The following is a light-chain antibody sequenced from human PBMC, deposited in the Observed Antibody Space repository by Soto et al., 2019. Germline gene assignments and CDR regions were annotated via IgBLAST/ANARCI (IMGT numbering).Light chain of an antibody. CDR2: AAS. CDR3: QQLLSYPIT. Sequence: DIQLTQSPSFLSTSVGDRVTITCRASQGISSYLAWYQQKPGKPPKLLIYAASTLQSGVPLRFSGSGSGTSLTITISSLQPEDFETYYCQQLLSYPITFGQGTRLEIK. J-gene: IGKJ5*01. V-gene: IGKV1-9*01. CDR1: QGISSY.